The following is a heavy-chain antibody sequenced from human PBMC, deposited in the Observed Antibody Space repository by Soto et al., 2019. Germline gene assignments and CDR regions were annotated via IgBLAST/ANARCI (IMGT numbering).Heavy chain of an antibody. J-gene: IGHJ6*02. CDR2: ISAYNGNT. V-gene: IGHV1-18*04. Sequence: ASVKVSCKASGYTFTSYGISWVRQAPGQGLEWMGWISAYNGNTNYAQKLQARVTMTTDTSTSTAYMELRSLRSDDTAVYYCARDGTIFGVVIYYYYGMDVWGQGTTVTVSS. CDR1: GYTFTSYG. D-gene: IGHD3-3*01. CDR3: ARDGTIFGVVIYYYYGMDV.